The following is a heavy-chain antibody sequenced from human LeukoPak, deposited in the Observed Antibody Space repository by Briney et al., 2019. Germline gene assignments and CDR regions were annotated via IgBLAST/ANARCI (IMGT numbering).Heavy chain of an antibody. CDR3: AKVKWKLIGYFDY. D-gene: IGHD1-20*01. Sequence: PGGSLRLSRAASGFTFTSYAMSWVRQAPGKGLEWVSVLTGDGNTYYADSVKGRFTNSRDDSKNTLFLQMNSLRAEDTAVYFCAKVKWKLIGYFDYWGQGTLVTVSS. V-gene: IGHV3-23*01. CDR1: GFTFTSYA. J-gene: IGHJ4*02. CDR2: LTGDGNT.